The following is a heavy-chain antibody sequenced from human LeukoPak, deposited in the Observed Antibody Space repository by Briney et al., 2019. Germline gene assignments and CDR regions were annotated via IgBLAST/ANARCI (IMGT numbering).Heavy chain of an antibody. Sequence: SETLSLTCAVYGGSFSGYYWSWIRQPPGKGLEWIGEINHSGSTNYNPSLKSRVTISVDTSKNQFSLKLSSVTAADTAVYYCARVTMIVVVITTKYYFDYWGQGTLVTVSS. V-gene: IGHV4-34*01. D-gene: IGHD3-22*01. CDR2: INHSGST. CDR1: GGSFSGYY. J-gene: IGHJ4*02. CDR3: ARVTMIVVVITTKYYFDY.